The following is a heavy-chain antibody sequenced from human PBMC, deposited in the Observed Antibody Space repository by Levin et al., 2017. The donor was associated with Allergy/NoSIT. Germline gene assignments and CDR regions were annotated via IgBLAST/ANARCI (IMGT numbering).Heavy chain of an antibody. J-gene: IGHJ3*01. CDR3: ARDQWFGVFDV. D-gene: IGHD3-10*01. CDR1: GFTFSTYT. CDR2: ITSSGLYT. V-gene: IGHV3-21*01. Sequence: GGSLRLSCAASGFTFSTYTMNWVRQAPGKGLEWVSSITSSGLYTNYADSVNGRFTISRDNAKNSLYLQLNSLRAEDTAVYYCARDQWFGVFDVWGQGTMVTVSS.